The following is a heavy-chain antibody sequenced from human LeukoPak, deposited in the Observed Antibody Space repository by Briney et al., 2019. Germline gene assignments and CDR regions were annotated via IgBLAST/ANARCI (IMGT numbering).Heavy chain of an antibody. CDR1: GFTFSSYA. Sequence: GRSLRLSCAASGFTFSSYAMHWVRQAPGKGLEWVAVISYDGSNKYYADSVKGRFTISRDNSKNTLYLQMNSLRAEDTAVYYCARDYVWGSYPFSDYWGQGTLVTVSS. J-gene: IGHJ4*02. D-gene: IGHD3-16*02. V-gene: IGHV3-30-3*01. CDR2: ISYDGSNK. CDR3: ARDYVWGSYPFSDY.